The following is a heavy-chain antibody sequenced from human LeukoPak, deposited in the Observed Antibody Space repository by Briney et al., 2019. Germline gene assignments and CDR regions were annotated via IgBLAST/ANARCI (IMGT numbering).Heavy chain of an antibody. CDR2: IYYSGST. CDR3: ARGSSRYDYVWGSYRRYYYYYMDV. Sequence: PGGSLRLSCAASGFTFSDYYMSWIRQPPGKGLEWIGYIYYSGSTNYNPSLKSRVTISVDTSKNQFSLKLSSVTAADTAVYYCARGSSRYDYVWGSYRRYYYYYMDVWGKGTTVTISS. V-gene: IGHV4-59*01. J-gene: IGHJ6*03. CDR1: GFTFSDYY. D-gene: IGHD3-16*02.